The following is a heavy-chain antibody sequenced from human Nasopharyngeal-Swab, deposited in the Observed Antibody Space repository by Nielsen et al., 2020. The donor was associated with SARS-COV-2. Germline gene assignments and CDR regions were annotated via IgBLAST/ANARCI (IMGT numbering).Heavy chain of an antibody. CDR2: IYPDDSDT. J-gene: IGHJ3*02. CDR3: ARHRWSSGSSSDAFDI. CDR1: GYSFSTYL. Sequence: GESLKISCKSSGYSFSTYLLCWVRQIPGKGLEWVGFIYPDDSDTRYSPSFQGQATISAAKSINTSFLQWSSLKAWDSGMYYCARHRWSSGSSSDAFDIWGQGTMVTVSS. D-gene: IGHD2-15*01. V-gene: IGHV5-51*01.